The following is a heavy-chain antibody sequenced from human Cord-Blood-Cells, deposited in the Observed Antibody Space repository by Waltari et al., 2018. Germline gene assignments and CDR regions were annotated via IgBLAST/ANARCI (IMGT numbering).Heavy chain of an antibody. J-gene: IGHJ6*02. V-gene: IGHV4-30-4*01. D-gene: IGHD5-18*01. CDR3: ARVVATATHYYYYGMDV. CDR2: IYYSGST. CDR1: GGSISRGDYY. Sequence: QVQLQESGPGLVKPSETLSLTCTVSGGSISRGDYYWSWIRQPPGKGLEWIGYIYYSGSTIYHPALKCQITISVDTSKNQFALKLSSVTAADTAVYYCARVVATATHYYYYGMDVWGQGTTVTVSS.